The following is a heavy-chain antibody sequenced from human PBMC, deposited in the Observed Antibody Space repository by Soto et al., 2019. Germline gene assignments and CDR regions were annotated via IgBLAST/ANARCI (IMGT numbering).Heavy chain of an antibody. CDR3: AASCVACGGFNYYGMDV. Sequence: QVQLQESGPGLVKPSQTLSLTCTVSGGSISSGGYYWYWIRQHPGKGLEWIGYIYYSGTTYYNPSLKSRVTLPVDASKNQFSLKLRSVTAADTAVYYCAASCVACGGFNYYGMDVWGQGTTVTVSS. V-gene: IGHV4-31*03. J-gene: IGHJ6*02. CDR2: IYYSGTT. CDR1: GGSISSGGYY. D-gene: IGHD2-21*01.